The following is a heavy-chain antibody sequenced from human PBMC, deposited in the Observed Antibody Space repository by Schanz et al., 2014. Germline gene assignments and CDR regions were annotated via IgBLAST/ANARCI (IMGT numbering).Heavy chain of an antibody. D-gene: IGHD2-21*01. J-gene: IGHJ3*01. Sequence: EVFLVESGGGLVQPGGSLRLSCAVSGFSVSTNYMSWARQAPGKGLEWISSLYINAGSTRYADSVKGRFFISRDSSKNTLFLQMNSLRADDTAIYFCARDEGRDGYNLAFDVWGQGTLVTVSS. CDR1: GFSVSTNY. V-gene: IGHV3-53*01. CDR2: LYINAGST. CDR3: ARDEGRDGYNLAFDV.